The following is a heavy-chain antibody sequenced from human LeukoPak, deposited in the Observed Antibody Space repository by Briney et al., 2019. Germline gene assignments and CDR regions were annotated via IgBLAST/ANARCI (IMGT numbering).Heavy chain of an antibody. V-gene: IGHV3-23*01. J-gene: IGHJ4*02. CDR1: GFTFSNYA. CDR3: AKSPGYSSSWYDY. Sequence: QPGGCLRLSCAASGFTFSNYAMSWVRQAPGKGLEWVSAISSGGGSTYYADSVKGRFTISRDNSKNTLYLQMNSLRAEDTAVYYCAKSPGYSSSWYDYWGQGTLVTVSS. D-gene: IGHD6-13*01. CDR2: ISSGGGST.